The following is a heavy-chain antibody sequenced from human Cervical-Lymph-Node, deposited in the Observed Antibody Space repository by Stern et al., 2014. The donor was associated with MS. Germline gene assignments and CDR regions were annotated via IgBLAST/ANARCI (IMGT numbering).Heavy chain of an antibody. D-gene: IGHD2-15*01. J-gene: IGHJ4*02. CDR1: GFTFSSYG. Sequence: VQLVESGGGVVQPGRSLRLSCAASGFTFSSYGMHWVRQAPGQGLEWVAVIWYDGSNKYYAGSVNGRFSISRDNSKNSLYLQMNSLRAEDTAVYYCARDRHDLGYCSGGSCYLPDYWGQGTLVTVSS. CDR2: IWYDGSNK. V-gene: IGHV3-33*01. CDR3: ARDRHDLGYCSGGSCYLPDY.